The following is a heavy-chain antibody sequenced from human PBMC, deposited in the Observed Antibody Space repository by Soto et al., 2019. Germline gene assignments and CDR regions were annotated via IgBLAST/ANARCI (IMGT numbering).Heavy chain of an antibody. J-gene: IGHJ3*01. CDR3: ARGIRGHYGSDV. CDR2: VKSDGST. Sequence: EVQLVESGGDLVQPGGSLRLSCAASGFTFSSCWMHWVRQAPGKGLVWVSRVKSDGSTYYADSVKGRFTISRDNAKNTLYLQMNSLTVEDTAVYYCARGIRGHYGSDVWGQGTMVTVSS. CDR1: GFTFSSCW. V-gene: IGHV3-74*01. D-gene: IGHD5-12*01.